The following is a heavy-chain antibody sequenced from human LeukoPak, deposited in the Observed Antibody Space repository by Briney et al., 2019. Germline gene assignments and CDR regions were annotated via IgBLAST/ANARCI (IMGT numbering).Heavy chain of an antibody. CDR3: AKDSGATRTGNWFDP. J-gene: IGHJ5*02. V-gene: IGHV3-30*02. CDR1: GFTFSSYG. Sequence: SGGSLRLSCAASGFTFSSYGMHWVRQAPGKGLEWVAFIRYDGSNKYYADSVKGRFTISRDNSKNTLYLQMNSLRAEDTAVYYCAKDSGATRTGNWFDPWGQGTLVTVSS. CDR2: IRYDGSNK. D-gene: IGHD1-26*01.